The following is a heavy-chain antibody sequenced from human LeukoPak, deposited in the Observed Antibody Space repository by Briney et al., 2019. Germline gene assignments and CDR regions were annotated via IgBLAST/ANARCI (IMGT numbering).Heavy chain of an antibody. V-gene: IGHV3-23*01. CDR3: AKSHNWNVVYYFDY. CDR2: ISGSGGST. Sequence: GGSLRLSCAASGFTFSSYAMSWVRQAPGRGLEWVSAISGSGGSTYYADSVKGRFTISRDNSKNTLYLQMNSLRAEDTAVYYCAKSHNWNVVYYFDYWGQGTLVTVSS. CDR1: GFTFSSYA. J-gene: IGHJ4*02. D-gene: IGHD1-1*01.